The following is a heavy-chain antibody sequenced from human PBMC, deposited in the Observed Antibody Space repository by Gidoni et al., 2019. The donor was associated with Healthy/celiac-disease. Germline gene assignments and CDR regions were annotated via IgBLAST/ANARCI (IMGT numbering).Heavy chain of an antibody. J-gene: IGHJ3*02. Sequence: EVPLVESGGGLIQPGGSLRLSCAASGFTVSSNYMSWVRQAPGKGLAWVSVIYSGGSTYNADSVKGRFTISRDNSKNTLYLQMNSLRAEDTAVYYCASADCGGDCYSLKGAFDIWGQGTMVTVSS. V-gene: IGHV3-53*01. D-gene: IGHD2-21*02. CDR3: ASADCGGDCYSLKGAFDI. CDR1: GFTVSSNY. CDR2: IYSGGST.